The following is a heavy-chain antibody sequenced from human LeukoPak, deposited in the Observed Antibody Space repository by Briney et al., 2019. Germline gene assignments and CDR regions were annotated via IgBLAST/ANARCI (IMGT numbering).Heavy chain of an antibody. CDR2: IYYSGST. CDR3: ASSEKDEVLRFLEWSPGFDH. CDR1: GGSISAFY. Sequence: PSETLSLTCTISGGSISAFYWSWIRQPPGKGLEWIGNIYYSGSTSYNPSLKSRVTILVDTSKNQFSLKLSSMTAADTAVYYCASSEKDEVLRFLEWSPGFDHWGQGTLVTVSS. J-gene: IGHJ4*02. V-gene: IGHV4-59*08. D-gene: IGHD3-3*01.